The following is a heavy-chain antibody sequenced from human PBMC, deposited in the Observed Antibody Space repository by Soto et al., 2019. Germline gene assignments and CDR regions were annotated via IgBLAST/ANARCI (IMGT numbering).Heavy chain of an antibody. D-gene: IGHD3-22*01. V-gene: IGHV1-58*01. CDR3: AADISHSSGHYYFDY. J-gene: IGHJ4*02. CDR2: IVVGSGNT. CDR1: GFTFTSTA. Sequence: ASVKVSCKASGFTFTSTAVQWVRQARGQRLEWIGWIVVGSGNTNYAQKFQERVTITRDMSTSTAYMELSSLRSEDTAVYYCAADISHSSGHYYFDYWGQGTLVTVSS.